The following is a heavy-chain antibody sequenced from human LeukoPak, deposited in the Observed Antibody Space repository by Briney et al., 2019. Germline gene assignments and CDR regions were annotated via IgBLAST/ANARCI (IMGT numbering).Heavy chain of an antibody. J-gene: IGHJ4*02. D-gene: IGHD6-13*01. V-gene: IGHV1-69*13. Sequence: ASVKVSCKASGYTFTSYGISWVRQAPGQGLEWMGGIIPIFGTANYAQKFQGRVTITADESTSTAYMELSSLRSEDTAVYYCAIHTSSSSSVYGNDYWGQGTLVTVSS. CDR2: IIPIFGTA. CDR1: GYTFTSYG. CDR3: AIHTSSSSSVYGNDY.